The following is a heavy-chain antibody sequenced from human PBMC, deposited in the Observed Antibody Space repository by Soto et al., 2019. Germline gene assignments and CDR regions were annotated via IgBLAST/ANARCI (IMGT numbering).Heavy chain of an antibody. Sequence: SETLSLTCAVYGGSFSGYYWSWIRQPPGKGLEWIGEINHSGSTNYNPSLKSRVTISVDTSKNQFSLKLSSVTAADTAVYYCARGGDVLRFLDNYYYHMDVWGKGTTVTVSS. V-gene: IGHV4-34*01. D-gene: IGHD3-3*01. CDR2: INHSGST. J-gene: IGHJ6*03. CDR3: ARGGDVLRFLDNYYYHMDV. CDR1: GGSFSGYY.